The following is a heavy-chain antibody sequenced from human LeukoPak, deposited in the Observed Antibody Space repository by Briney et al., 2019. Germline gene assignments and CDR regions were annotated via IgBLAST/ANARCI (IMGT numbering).Heavy chain of an antibody. V-gene: IGHV4-59*01. CDR2: IYYSGST. J-gene: IGHJ4*02. CDR1: GGSFSGYY. CDR3: AREPIAAAGIFDY. Sequence: SETLSLTCAVYGGSFSGYYWSWIRQPPGKGLEWIGYIYYSGSTNYNPSLKSRVTISVDTSKNQFSLKLSSVTAADTAVYYCAREPIAAAGIFDYWGQGTLVTVSS. D-gene: IGHD6-13*01.